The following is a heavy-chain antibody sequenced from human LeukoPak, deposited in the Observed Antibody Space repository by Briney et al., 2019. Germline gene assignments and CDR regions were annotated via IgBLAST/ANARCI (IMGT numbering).Heavy chain of an antibody. J-gene: IGHJ4*02. D-gene: IGHD3-3*01. V-gene: IGHV3-23*01. CDR1: GFTFSSYA. CDR2: ISGSGGST. CDR3: ATTPGVTIFGVVIRDY. Sequence: QTGGSLRLSCAASGFTFSSYAMSWVRQAPVKGLEWVSAISGSGGSTYYADSVKGRFTISRDNSKNTLYLQMNSLRAEDTAVYYCATTPGVTIFGVVIRDYWGQGTLVTVSS.